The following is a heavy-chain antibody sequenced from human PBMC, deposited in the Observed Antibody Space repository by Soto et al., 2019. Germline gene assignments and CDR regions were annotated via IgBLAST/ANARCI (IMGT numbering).Heavy chain of an antibody. CDR1: GFTFSSYG. CDR2: IWYDGSNK. CDR3: ARGYGSSWGDNWFDP. V-gene: IGHV3-33*01. D-gene: IGHD6-13*01. J-gene: IGHJ5*02. Sequence: GGSLRLSCAASGFTFSSYGMHWVRQAPGKGLEWVAVIWYDGSNKYYADSVKGRFTISRDNSKNTLYLQMNSLRAEDTAVYYCARGYGSSWGDNWFDPWGQGTLVTVSS.